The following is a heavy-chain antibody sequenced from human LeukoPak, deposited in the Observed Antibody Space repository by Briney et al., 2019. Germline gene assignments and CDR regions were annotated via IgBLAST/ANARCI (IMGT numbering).Heavy chain of an antibody. D-gene: IGHD4-17*01. V-gene: IGHV4-31*03. CDR3: ARGTVTTIDY. Sequence: SVTLSLTCTVSGGSISSGGYYWSWIRQHPGKGLEWIGYIYYSGSTYYNPSLKSRVTISVDTSKNQFSLKLSSVTAADTAVYYCARGTVTTIDYWGQGTLVTASS. CDR1: GGSISSGGYY. J-gene: IGHJ4*02. CDR2: IYYSGST.